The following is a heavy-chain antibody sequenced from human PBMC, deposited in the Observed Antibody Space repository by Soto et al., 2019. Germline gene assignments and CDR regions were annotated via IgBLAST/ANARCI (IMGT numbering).Heavy chain of an antibody. CDR3: ARHSRAPGAGSFDY. D-gene: IGHD6-13*01. V-gene: IGHV4-59*01. CDR2: IYYSGST. J-gene: IGHJ4*02. CDR1: GGSISSYY. Sequence: LSLTCTVSGGSISSYYWSWIRQPPGKGMEWIGYIYYSGSTNYNPSLKSRVTISVDTSKNQFSLKLSSVTAADTAVYYCARHSRAPGAGSFDYWGQGTLVTVSS.